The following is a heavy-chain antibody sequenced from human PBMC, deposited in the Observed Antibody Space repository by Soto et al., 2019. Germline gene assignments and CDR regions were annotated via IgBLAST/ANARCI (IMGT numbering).Heavy chain of an antibody. D-gene: IGHD2-15*01. Sequence: GGSLRLSCAASGLIFSSYWMHWVRQSPGKGPVWVSRINSVGSRTTYADSVKGRFTISRDNAKNTLYLQMDSLRAEDTAVYYCVYLPAVVAGDRGDYYFDYWGQGTMVTVSS. CDR2: INSVGSRT. CDR1: GLIFSSYW. CDR3: VYLPAVVAGDRGDYYFDY. V-gene: IGHV3-74*03. J-gene: IGHJ4*02.